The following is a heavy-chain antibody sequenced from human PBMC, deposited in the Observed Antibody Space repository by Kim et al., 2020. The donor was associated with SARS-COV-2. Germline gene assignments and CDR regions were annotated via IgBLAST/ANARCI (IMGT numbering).Heavy chain of an antibody. CDR3: AWSGSRSFFDY. J-gene: IGHJ4*02. D-gene: IGHD3-3*01. Sequence: SETLSLTCTVSGGSISSSSYYWGWIRQPPGKGLEWIGSIYYSGSTYYNPSLKSRVTISVDTSKNQFSLKLSSVTAADTAVYYCAWSGSRSFFDYWGQGTLVTVSS. V-gene: IGHV4-39*01. CDR1: GGSISSSSYY. CDR2: IYYSGST.